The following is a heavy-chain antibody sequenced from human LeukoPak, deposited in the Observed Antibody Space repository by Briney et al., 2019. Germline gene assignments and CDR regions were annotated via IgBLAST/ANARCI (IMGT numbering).Heavy chain of an antibody. CDR3: AKEGAPFYDILTGHNYLDY. Sequence: GGSLGLSCASSGFTFSSFGMHWVRQAPGKGLEWMALISHDGLNKYYADSMKGRFTISRDNSKSTLYLQMNSLRPEDTAVYYCAKEGAPFYDILTGHNYLDYWGQGTLVTVSS. CDR2: ISHDGLNK. J-gene: IGHJ4*02. V-gene: IGHV3-30*18. CDR1: GFTFSSFG. D-gene: IGHD3-9*01.